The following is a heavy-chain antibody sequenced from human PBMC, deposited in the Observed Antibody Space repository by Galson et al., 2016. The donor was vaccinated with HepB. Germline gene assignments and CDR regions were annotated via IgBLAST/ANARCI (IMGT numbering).Heavy chain of an antibody. V-gene: IGHV3-7*04. CDR2: IKPDGIEK. Sequence: SLRLSCAASGFTSSVYWMTWVRQSPGKGLEWVANIKPDGIEKSYVGSVKGRFTISRDTAKNLLFLQMNSLRAEDTAVYYCARAVYFYNGMDVWGQGTTVTVSS. CDR3: ARAVYFYNGMDV. CDR1: GFTSSVYW. J-gene: IGHJ6*02.